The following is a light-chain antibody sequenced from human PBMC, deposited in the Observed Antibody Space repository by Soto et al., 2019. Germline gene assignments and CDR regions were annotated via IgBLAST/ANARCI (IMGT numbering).Light chain of an antibody. J-gene: IGKJ5*01. V-gene: IGKV3-20*01. CDR2: GAS. Sequence: EIVLTQSPGTLSLSPGERATLSCRASQSVSNNYLAWYQQKPGQAPRRLIYGASSRATGIPDRFSGSGSGTDFTLTISRLDPEDFAVYYCQQYGSSPTLGEGTRLEIK. CDR3: QQYGSSPT. CDR1: QSVSNNY.